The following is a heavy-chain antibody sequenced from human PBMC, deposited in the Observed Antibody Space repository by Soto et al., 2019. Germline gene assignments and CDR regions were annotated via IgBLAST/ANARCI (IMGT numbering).Heavy chain of an antibody. J-gene: IGHJ4*02. D-gene: IGHD6-13*01. CDR1: GGTFSSYA. CDR2: IIPIFGTA. V-gene: IGHV1-69*13. CDR3: ARSIRPGIAAAGPFDY. Sequence: SVKVSCKASGGTFSSYAISWVRQAPGQGLEWMGGIIPIFGTANYAQKFQGRVTITADESTSTAYMELSSLRSEDTAVYYCARSIRPGIAAAGPFDYWGQGTLVTVSS.